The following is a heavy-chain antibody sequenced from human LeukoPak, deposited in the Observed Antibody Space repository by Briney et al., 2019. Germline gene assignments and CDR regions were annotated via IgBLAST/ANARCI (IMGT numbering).Heavy chain of an antibody. CDR3: ARMASGAWGVFDY. V-gene: IGHV2-70*04. CDR1: GFSLSTSGMR. Sequence: GSGPALVKPTQTLTLTCTFSGFSLSTSGMRVGWIRQSPGKALEWLARIDWDDDKFYSTSLRTRLTVSKDTSKNQVVLTMTDMDPVDTATYYYARMASGAWGVFDYWGQGTLVTVSS. CDR2: IDWDDDK. J-gene: IGHJ4*02. D-gene: IGHD2-15*01.